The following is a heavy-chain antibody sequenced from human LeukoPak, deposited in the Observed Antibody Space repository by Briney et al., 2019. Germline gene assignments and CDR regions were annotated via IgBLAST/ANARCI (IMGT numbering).Heavy chain of an antibody. CDR2: IYYSGST. CDR3: ARAWGGWFDP. CDR1: GGSISSGDYY. V-gene: IGHV4-30-4*08. J-gene: IGHJ5*02. D-gene: IGHD7-27*01. Sequence: SETLSLTCTVTGGSISSGDYYRSWIRQPPGKGLEWIGYIYYSGSTYYNPSLKSRVTISVDTSKNQFSLKLSSVTAADTAVYYCARAWGGWFDPWGQGTLVTVSS.